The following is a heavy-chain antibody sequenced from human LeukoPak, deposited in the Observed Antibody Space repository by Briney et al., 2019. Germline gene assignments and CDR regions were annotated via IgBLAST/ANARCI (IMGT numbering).Heavy chain of an antibody. CDR2: IFPDGRT. D-gene: IGHD2/OR15-2a*01. CDR1: GLSVTDHY. V-gene: IGHV3-53*01. Sequence: RGGSLRLSCAASGLSVTDHYFSWVRQAPGKGLAWVSVIFPDGRTYHADSVKGRFTISRDRPKNTLLLQMNSRRADDTALYHCARTNTVYGDFDYWGQGILVTVSS. J-gene: IGHJ4*02. CDR3: ARTNTVYGDFDY.